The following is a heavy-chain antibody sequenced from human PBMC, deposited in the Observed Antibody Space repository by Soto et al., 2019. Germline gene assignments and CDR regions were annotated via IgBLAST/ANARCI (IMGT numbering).Heavy chain of an antibody. CDR1: GYNFTQYR. CDR3: ARDLYSSSWFWFDP. D-gene: IGHD2-2*01. V-gene: IGHV1-3*01. J-gene: IGHJ5*02. CDR2: ITAGDAKT. Sequence: QVQLVQSGADAKKPGASVKISCKASGYNFTQYRIHWVRQAPGQRLEWMGWITAGDAKTEYSQKFQGRVTISRDISATTVYLDLDSLRSEDTAVYYCARDLYSSSWFWFDPWGRGTQVIVSS.